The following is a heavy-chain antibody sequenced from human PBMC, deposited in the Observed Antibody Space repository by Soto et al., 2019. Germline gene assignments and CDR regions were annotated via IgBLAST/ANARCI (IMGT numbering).Heavy chain of an antibody. J-gene: IGHJ6*02. V-gene: IGHV3-30*18. CDR1: GFTFSSYG. CDR3: AKARDGMDV. CDR2: ISYDGSNK. Sequence: QVQLVESGGGVVQPGRSLRLSCAASGFTFSSYGMHWVRQAPGKGLEWVAVISYDGSNKYYADSVKGRFTISRDNSKNTLYLQMNSLRAEDTAVYYCAKARDGMDVWGQGTTVTVSS.